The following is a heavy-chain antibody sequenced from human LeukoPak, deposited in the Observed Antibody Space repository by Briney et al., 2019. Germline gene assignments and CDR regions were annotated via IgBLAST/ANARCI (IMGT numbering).Heavy chain of an antibody. D-gene: IGHD3-3*01. Sequence: ASVKVSCKASGYTFTGYYMHWVRQAPGQGLEWMGWINPNSGGTNYAQKFQGRVTMTRDTSISTAYMELSRLRSDDTAVYYCARDPTYDFWGGYDYWGQGTLVTVSS. CDR2: INPNSGGT. CDR1: GYTFTGYY. V-gene: IGHV1-2*02. CDR3: ARDPTYDFWGGYDY. J-gene: IGHJ4*02.